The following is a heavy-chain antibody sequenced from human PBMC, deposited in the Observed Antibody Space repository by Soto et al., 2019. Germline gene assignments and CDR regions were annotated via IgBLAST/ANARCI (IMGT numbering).Heavy chain of an antibody. J-gene: IGHJ4*02. CDR2: ISYDGSNK. CDR3: AKDGTAAGTPSYFDS. CDR1: GFTFSSYG. Sequence: QVQLVESGGGVVQPGRSLRLSCAASGFTFSSYGMHWVRQAPGMGLEWVAVISYDGSNKYYADSVKGRFTISRDNSKNTLYLQMNSLRAEDTAVYYCAKDGTAAGTPSYFDSWGQGTLVTVSS. D-gene: IGHD6-13*01. V-gene: IGHV3-30*18.